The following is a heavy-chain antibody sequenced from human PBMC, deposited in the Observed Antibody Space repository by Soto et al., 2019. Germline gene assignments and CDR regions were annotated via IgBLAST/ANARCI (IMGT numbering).Heavy chain of an antibody. J-gene: IGHJ4*02. CDR2: ISYDGSNK. Sequence: QVQLVESGGGVVQPGRSLRLSCAASGFTFSSYGMHWVRQAPGKGLEWVAIISYDGSNKYYADSMKGRFTISRDNSKNTLYLQMNSLRPEDTAVYYCAKEGHGYYYFDYWGQGTLVTVSS. D-gene: IGHD2-15*01. V-gene: IGHV3-30*18. CDR3: AKEGHGYYYFDY. CDR1: GFTFSSYG.